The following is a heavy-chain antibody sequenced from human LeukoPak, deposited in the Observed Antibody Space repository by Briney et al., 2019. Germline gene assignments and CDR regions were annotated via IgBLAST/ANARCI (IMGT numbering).Heavy chain of an antibody. Sequence: GGSLRLSCAVSGFIVSSNYMTWVRQAPGKGLEWVSVIYSGGRTYYADSVKGRFTISRDNSKNTLYLQMNSPRSEDTAVYYCARGRDGYNWIDYWGQGTLVTVSS. CDR1: GFIVSSNY. V-gene: IGHV3-66*01. D-gene: IGHD5-24*01. CDR3: ARGRDGYNWIDY. CDR2: IYSGGRT. J-gene: IGHJ4*02.